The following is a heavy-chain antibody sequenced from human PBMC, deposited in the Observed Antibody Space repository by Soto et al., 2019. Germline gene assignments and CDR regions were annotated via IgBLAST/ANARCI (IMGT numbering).Heavy chain of an antibody. CDR3: ARASYYDSSGYYSAFDP. CDR1: SGSISSSNW. V-gene: IGHV4-4*02. D-gene: IGHD3-22*01. CDR2: IYHSGST. Sequence: SETLSLTCAVSSGSISSSNWWSWVRQPPGKGLEWIGEIYHSGSTNYNPSLKSRVTISVDKSKNQFSLKLSSVTAADTAVYYCARASYYDSSGYYSAFDPWGQGTLVTVSS. J-gene: IGHJ5*02.